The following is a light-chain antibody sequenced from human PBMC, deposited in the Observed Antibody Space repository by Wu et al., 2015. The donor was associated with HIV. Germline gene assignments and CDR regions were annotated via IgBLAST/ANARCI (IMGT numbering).Light chain of an antibody. CDR3: QYYNTSPPH. V-gene: IGKV1-27*01. Sequence: DIEMTQSPSSLSASIGDRVTLTCRASQDIRHYLAWYQQKPGSVPKVLIYGASSLHSGVPSRFSGSGSGTDFTLTISSLQPEDVATYFCQYYNTSPPHFGPGTKVNIK. J-gene: IGKJ3*01. CDR1: QDIRHY. CDR2: GAS.